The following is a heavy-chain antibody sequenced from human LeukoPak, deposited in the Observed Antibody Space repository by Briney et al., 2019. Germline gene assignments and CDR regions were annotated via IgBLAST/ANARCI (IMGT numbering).Heavy chain of an antibody. V-gene: IGHV3-64D*06. Sequence: GGSLRLSCSASGFTFSSYAMHWVRQAPGKGLEYVSALSSNGGSKYYADSVKGRFTISRDNSKNTLYLQMSSLRAEDTAVYYCVKPPHYYGSGSSGDYWGQGTLVTVSS. J-gene: IGHJ4*02. D-gene: IGHD3-10*01. CDR3: VKPPHYYGSGSSGDY. CDR2: LSSNGGSK. CDR1: GFTFSSYA.